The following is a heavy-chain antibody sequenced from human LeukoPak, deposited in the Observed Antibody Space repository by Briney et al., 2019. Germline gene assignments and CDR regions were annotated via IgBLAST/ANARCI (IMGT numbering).Heavy chain of an antibody. CDR2: INQDGSER. CDR1: GFTFSSHW. V-gene: IGHV3-7*01. D-gene: IGHD6-13*01. J-gene: IGHJ3*02. Sequence: PGGSLRLSCAASGFTFSSHWMTWVGQAPGQGLEWVANINQDGSERYYVDSVKGRFTISRDNAKNYLHLQMNSLRAEDTAVYYCARDSEYSSSFAFDIWGQGTMVTVSS. CDR3: ARDSEYSSSFAFDI.